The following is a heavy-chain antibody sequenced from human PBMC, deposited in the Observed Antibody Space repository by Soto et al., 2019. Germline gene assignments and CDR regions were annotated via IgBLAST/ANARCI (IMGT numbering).Heavy chain of an antibody. Sequence: QITLKESGPTLVKPTQTLTLTCTFSGFSLSADGVGVGWIRQPPGKALEWLALIYCDDDQRYSPSLKTRLNITKDTSKKQVVLTMTNMDPVDTATYYCAHAYGGTSLPNDALDVWGQGTVVTVSS. CDR3: AHAYGGTSLPNDALDV. D-gene: IGHD2-2*01. CDR1: GFSLSADGVG. J-gene: IGHJ3*01. CDR2: IYCDDDQ. V-gene: IGHV2-5*02.